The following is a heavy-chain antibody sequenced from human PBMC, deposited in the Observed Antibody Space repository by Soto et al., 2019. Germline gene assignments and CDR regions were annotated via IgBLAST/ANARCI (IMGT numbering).Heavy chain of an antibody. CDR3: ARESGGATATLDYYYFDMDV. Sequence: QVQLVQSGAEVRKPGASVTVSCRSSGDSFNDYYIHWVRQAPGQGLEWMGWINPNSGVTKYAQKFQCWVSMTRHTSIRTVYMQLSRLRSDDTAVYYCARESGGATATLDYYYFDMDVWGTGTRVTVSS. CDR2: INPNSGVT. D-gene: IGHD5-12*01. V-gene: IGHV1-2*04. J-gene: IGHJ6*03. CDR1: GDSFNDYY.